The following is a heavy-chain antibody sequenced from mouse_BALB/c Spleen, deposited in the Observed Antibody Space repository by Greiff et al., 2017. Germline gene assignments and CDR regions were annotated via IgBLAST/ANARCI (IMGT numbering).Heavy chain of an antibody. Sequence: EVNVVESGGGLVKPGGSLKLSCAASGFTFSSYAMSWVRQTPEKRLEWVATISSGGSYTYYPDSVKGRFTISRDNAKNTLYLQMSSLRSEDTAMYYCARQGYFDYWGQGTTLTVSS. V-gene: IGHV5-9-3*01. CDR3: ARQGYFDY. CDR2: ISSGGSYT. J-gene: IGHJ2*01. CDR1: GFTFSSYA.